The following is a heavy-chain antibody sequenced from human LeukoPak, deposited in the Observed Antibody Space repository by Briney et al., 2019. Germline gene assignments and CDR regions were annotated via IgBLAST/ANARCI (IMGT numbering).Heavy chain of an antibody. CDR2: MYHSGTT. J-gene: IGHJ6*03. D-gene: IGHD2-2*01. Sequence: SETLSLTCTVSGYSISSGYYWGWIRQPPGKGLEWIGSMYHSGTTSYNPSLKSRVTISVDTSKNQFSLKLSSVTAADTAVYYCARGPRYCSSTSCYYYYYYMGVWGKGTTVTISS. CDR3: ARGPRYCSSTSCYYYYYYMGV. V-gene: IGHV4-38-2*02. CDR1: GYSISSGYY.